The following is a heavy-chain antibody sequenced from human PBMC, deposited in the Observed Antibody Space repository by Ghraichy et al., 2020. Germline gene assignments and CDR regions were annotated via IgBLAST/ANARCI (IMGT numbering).Heavy chain of an antibody. D-gene: IGHD3-10*01. Sequence: SETLSLTCTVSGASITTYYWNWLRQPPGEKLEWIGYVYYSGNTHYNPSLKSRVTMSMDTSKNQFSLNLNSVTAADTAVYYCARGESETRGDWFDPWGQGGLVTVSS. J-gene: IGHJ5*02. V-gene: IGHV4-59*01. CDR3: ARGESETRGDWFDP. CDR1: GASITTYY. CDR2: VYYSGNT.